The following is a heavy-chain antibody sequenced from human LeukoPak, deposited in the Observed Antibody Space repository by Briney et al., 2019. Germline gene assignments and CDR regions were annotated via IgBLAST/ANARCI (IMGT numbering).Heavy chain of an antibody. J-gene: IGHJ4*02. CDR1: GGSFSGYY. CDR2: INHSGST. Sequence: NTSETLSLTCAVYGGSFSGYYWSWIRQPPGKGLEWIGEINHSGSTNYNPSLKSRVTISVDTSKNQFSLKLSSVTAADTAVYYCAKDADGLRYYFDYWGQGTLVTVSS. D-gene: IGHD4-17*01. CDR3: AKDADGLRYYFDY. V-gene: IGHV4-34*01.